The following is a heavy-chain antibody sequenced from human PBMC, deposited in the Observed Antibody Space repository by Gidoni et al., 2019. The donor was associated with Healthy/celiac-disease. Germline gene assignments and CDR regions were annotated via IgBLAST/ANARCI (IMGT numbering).Heavy chain of an antibody. CDR3: ARGRINEPGIAVAGTVYFDY. D-gene: IGHD6-19*01. CDR2: INHSGST. Sequence: QVQLQQWGAGLLKPSETLSLTCAVYGGSFSGYYWSWIRQPPGKGLEWIGEINHSGSTNYNPSLKSRVTISVDTSKNQFSLKLSSVTAADTAVYYCARGRINEPGIAVAGTVYFDYWAQGTLVTVSS. CDR1: GGSFSGYY. J-gene: IGHJ4*02. V-gene: IGHV4-34*01.